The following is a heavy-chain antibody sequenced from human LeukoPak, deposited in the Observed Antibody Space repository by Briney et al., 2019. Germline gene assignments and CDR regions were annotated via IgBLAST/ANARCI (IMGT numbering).Heavy chain of an antibody. V-gene: IGHV3-23*01. J-gene: IGHJ4*02. CDR2: ISGSGGST. D-gene: IGHD3-22*01. CDR1: GFTFSSYA. CDR3: ARDRYSSGYYYYFDY. Sequence: GGSLRLSCAASGFTFSSYAMSWVRQAPGKGLEWVSAISGSGGSTYYADSVKGRFTISRDNSKNTLYLQMNSLRAEDTAVYYCARDRYSSGYYYYFDYWGQGTLVTVSS.